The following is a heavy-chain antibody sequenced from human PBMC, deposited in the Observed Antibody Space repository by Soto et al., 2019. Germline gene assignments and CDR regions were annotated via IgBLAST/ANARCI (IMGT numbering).Heavy chain of an antibody. CDR2: IYYSGTT. V-gene: IGHV4-30-4*01. Sequence: SETLSLTCTVSGASISNTDYYWSWIRQPPGKGLEWIGYIYYSGTTYYNPSLKSRVTISVDTSKNQFSLNLSSVTAADTAVYYCARPTVITPRFDSWGQGVLVTVSS. CDR3: ARPTVITPRFDS. J-gene: IGHJ4*02. CDR1: GASISNTDYY. D-gene: IGHD4-17*01.